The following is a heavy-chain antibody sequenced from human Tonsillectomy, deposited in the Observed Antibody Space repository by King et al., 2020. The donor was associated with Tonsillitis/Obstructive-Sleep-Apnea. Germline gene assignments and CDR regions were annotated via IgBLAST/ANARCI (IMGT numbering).Heavy chain of an antibody. J-gene: IGHJ6*03. CDR2: IYYSGST. D-gene: IGHD3-22*01. CDR1: GGSISSYY. Sequence: VQLQESGPGLVKPSETLSLTCTVSGGSISSYYWSWIRPPPGKGLEWIGYIYYSGSTNHNPSLKSRVTISLDTSKKQFSLKLSSVTAADTAVYYCASSDYYDSSGHSSYYYMGVWGKGTTVTVSS. V-gene: IGHV4-59*08. CDR3: ASSDYYDSSGHSSYYYMGV.